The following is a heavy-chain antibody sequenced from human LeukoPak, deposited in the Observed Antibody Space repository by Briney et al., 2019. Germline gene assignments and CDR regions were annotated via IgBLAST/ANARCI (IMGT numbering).Heavy chain of an antibody. D-gene: IGHD1-26*01. CDR2: ISAYGNT. CDR1: GYTFTIYG. CDR3: AGVSLGGWDADY. J-gene: IGHJ4*02. Sequence: ASVKVSCKTSGYTFTIYGISWVRQAPGQGLEWMGLISAYGNTNYAQKFQGRVTMTTATSTTTAYMELRSLRSDAEAVYYCAGVSLGGWDADYWGQGTLVTVSS. V-gene: IGHV1-18*01.